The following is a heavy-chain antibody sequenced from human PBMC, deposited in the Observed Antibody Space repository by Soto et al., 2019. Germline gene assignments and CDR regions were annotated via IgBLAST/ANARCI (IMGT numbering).Heavy chain of an antibody. J-gene: IGHJ5*02. Sequence: QLQLQESGPGLVKPSETLSLTCTVSCGSISSSSYYWGWIRQPPGKGLEWIGNIYYSVSTYYSPYPKSRVTMTIDTSQNHYSLELSSVTAADTASYYCAILERGDIAASPWDWFDPWGQGTLVTVSS. CDR3: AILERGDIAASPWDWFDP. CDR1: CGSISSSSYY. V-gene: IGHV4-39*02. D-gene: IGHD6-6*01. CDR2: IYYSVST.